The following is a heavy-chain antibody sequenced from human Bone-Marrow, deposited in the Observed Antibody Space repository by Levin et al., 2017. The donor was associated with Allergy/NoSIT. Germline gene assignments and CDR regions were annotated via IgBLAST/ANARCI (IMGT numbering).Heavy chain of an antibody. V-gene: IGHV4-59*01. CDR1: GGSISSYY. J-gene: IGHJ4*02. CDR2: IYYSGST. Sequence: TSETLSLTCTVSGGSISSYYWSWIRQPPGKGLEWIGYIYYSGSTNYNPSLKSRVTISVYTSKNQFSLKLSSVTAADTAVYYCARGARGNYVRWGQGTLVTVSS. D-gene: IGHD3-16*01. CDR3: ARGARGNYVR.